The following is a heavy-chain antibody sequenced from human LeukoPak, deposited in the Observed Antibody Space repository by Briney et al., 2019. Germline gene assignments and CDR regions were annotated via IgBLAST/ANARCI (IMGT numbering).Heavy chain of an antibody. J-gene: IGHJ6*03. Sequence: ASVKVSCKASGYTFTSYGISWVRQAPGQGLEWMGWISAYNGNTNYAQKLQGRVTMTTDTSTSTAYMELRGLRSDDTAVYYCAREYSSSSSGQDYYYYYMDVWGKGTTVTVSS. CDR3: AREYSSSSSGQDYYYYYMDV. V-gene: IGHV1-18*01. CDR1: GYTFTSYG. D-gene: IGHD6-6*01. CDR2: ISAYNGNT.